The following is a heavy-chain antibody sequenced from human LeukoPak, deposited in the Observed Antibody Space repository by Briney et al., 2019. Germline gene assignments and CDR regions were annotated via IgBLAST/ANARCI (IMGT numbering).Heavy chain of an antibody. J-gene: IGHJ5*02. CDR3: ARAGHYSSSWYYWFDP. CDR2: IIPILGIA. V-gene: IGHV1-69*04. CDR1: GGTFSSYA. Sequence: GSSVKVSCKASGGTFSSYAISWVRQAPGQGLEWMGRIIPILGIANYAQKLQGRVTITADKSTSTAYMELSSLRSEDTAVYYCARAGHYSSSWYYWFDPWGQGTLVTVSS. D-gene: IGHD6-13*01.